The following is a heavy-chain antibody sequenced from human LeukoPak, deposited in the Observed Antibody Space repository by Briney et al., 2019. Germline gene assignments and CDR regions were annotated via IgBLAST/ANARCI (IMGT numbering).Heavy chain of an antibody. CDR2: ISGSGGST. J-gene: IGHJ3*02. CDR1: GFTFSSYA. CDR3: ATLTTVVLDAFDI. V-gene: IGHV3-23*01. D-gene: IGHD4-23*01. Sequence: GGSLRLSCAASGFTFSSYAMSWVRQAPGKGLEWVSAISGSGGSTYYADSVKGRFTISRDNAKNSLYLQMNSLRAEDTAVYYCATLTTVVLDAFDIWGQGTMVTVSS.